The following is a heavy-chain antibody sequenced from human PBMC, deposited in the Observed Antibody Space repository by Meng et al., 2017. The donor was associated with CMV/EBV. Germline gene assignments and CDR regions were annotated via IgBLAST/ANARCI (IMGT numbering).Heavy chain of an antibody. D-gene: IGHD2-2*01. CDR2: ISYDGSNK. CDR3: ARPYCSSTSCYAEMDV. J-gene: IGHJ6*02. CDR1: GFTFSSYA. V-gene: IGHV3-30-3*01. Sequence: GESLKISCAASGFTFSSYAMHWVRQAPGKGLEWVAVISYDGSNKYYADSVKGRFTISRDNAKNSLYLQMNSLRAEDTAVYYCARPYCSSTSCYAEMDVWGQGTTVTVSS.